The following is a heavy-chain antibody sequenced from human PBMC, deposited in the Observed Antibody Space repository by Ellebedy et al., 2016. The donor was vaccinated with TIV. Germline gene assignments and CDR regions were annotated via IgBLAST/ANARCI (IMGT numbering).Heavy chain of an antibody. Sequence: ASVKVSXKASGYTFTSYDINWVRQATGQGLEWMGWMNPNSGNTGYAQKFQGRVTMTRNTSISTAYMELSSLRSEDTAVYYCAKSRFITTQNWFDPWGQGTLVTVSS. D-gene: IGHD3-22*01. CDR1: GYTFTSYD. V-gene: IGHV1-8*01. J-gene: IGHJ5*02. CDR3: AKSRFITTQNWFDP. CDR2: MNPNSGNT.